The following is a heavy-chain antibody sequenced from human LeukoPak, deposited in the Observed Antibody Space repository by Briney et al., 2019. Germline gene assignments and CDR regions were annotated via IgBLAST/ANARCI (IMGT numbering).Heavy chain of an antibody. CDR1: GGSISSYH. CDR3: TRSLGVVIHGGMDV. V-gene: IGHV4-59*01. CDR2: IYYTGST. D-gene: IGHD3-3*01. Sequence: SETLSLTCTVSGGSISSYHWSWIRQAPGKGLECIGHIYYTGSTNYNPSLKSRVTISLDTSKNQFSLKLSSVTAADTAVYYCTRSLGVVIHGGMDVWGQGTTVTVSS. J-gene: IGHJ6*02.